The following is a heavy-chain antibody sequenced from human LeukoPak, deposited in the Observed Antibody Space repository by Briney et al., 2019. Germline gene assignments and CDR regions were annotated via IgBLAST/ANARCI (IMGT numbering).Heavy chain of an antibody. CDR2: ISHSSTYT. Sequence: GGSLRLSCAASGFTFNSYAMNWVRQAPGKGLEWVSYISHSSTYTYYADSLKGRFTISRDNAKKSLYLQMSSLRAEDTAVYYCASSSRLDYMDVWGKGTTVTISS. D-gene: IGHD6-19*01. V-gene: IGHV3-21*01. CDR1: GFTFNSYA. J-gene: IGHJ6*03. CDR3: ASSSRLDYMDV.